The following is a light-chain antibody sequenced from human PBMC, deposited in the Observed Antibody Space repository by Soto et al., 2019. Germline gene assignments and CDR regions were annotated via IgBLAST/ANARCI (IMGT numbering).Light chain of an antibody. CDR2: EVS. V-gene: IGLV2-23*02. Sequence: QSVLTQPASVSGSPGQSITISCTGTSSDVGSYNLVSWYQQHPGRAPKLLIYEVSKRPSGVSSRFSGSKSGNTASLTVSGLQAEDEADYYCCSYAGSSTHVFGGGTQQTVL. CDR1: SSDVGSYNL. J-gene: IGLJ2*01. CDR3: CSYAGSSTHV.